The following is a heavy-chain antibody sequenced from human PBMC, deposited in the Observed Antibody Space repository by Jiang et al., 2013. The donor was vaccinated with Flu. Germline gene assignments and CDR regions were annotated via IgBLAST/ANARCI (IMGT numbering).Heavy chain of an antibody. CDR2: TYYRSKWYN. J-gene: IGHJ4*02. D-gene: IGHD3-16*01. CDR1: GGHVSLANSAA. CDR3: ARGNWGSVDS. V-gene: IGHV6-1*01. Sequence: QTLSLTCAISGGHVSLANSAAWNWIRQSPSRGLEWLGRTYYRSKWYNGYAVSVKSRITINPDTSKNQFSLQLNSVTPEDTAVYYCARGNWGSVDSWGQGTLVTVSS.